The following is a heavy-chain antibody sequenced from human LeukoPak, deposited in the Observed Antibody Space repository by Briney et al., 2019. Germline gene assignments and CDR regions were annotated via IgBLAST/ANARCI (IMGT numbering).Heavy chain of an antibody. V-gene: IGHV3-48*01. CDR2: ITSSSTTI. J-gene: IGHJ4*02. CDR1: GFTFSSYS. CDR3: ARDVTRGGDPNC. D-gene: IGHD3-16*01. Sequence: GGSLRLSCAASGFTFSSYSMNWVRQAPGKGLEWLSYITSSSTTIHYADSVKGRFTISRDNAKNSLYLQMNSLRAEDTAVYYCARDVTRGGDPNCWGQGTLVTVSS.